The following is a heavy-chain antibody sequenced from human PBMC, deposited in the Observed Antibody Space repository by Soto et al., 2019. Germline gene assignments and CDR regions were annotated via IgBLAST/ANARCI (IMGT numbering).Heavy chain of an antibody. Sequence: GASVKVSCKASGYTFTSYGISWVRQAPGQGLEWMGWISAYNGNTNYAQKLQGRVTMTTDTSTSTAYMELRSLRSDDTAVYYCARDQDSVVVPAAIQDAFDIWGQGTMVTVSS. CDR2: ISAYNGNT. CDR1: GYTFTSYG. CDR3: ARDQDSVVVPAAIQDAFDI. D-gene: IGHD2-2*02. J-gene: IGHJ3*02. V-gene: IGHV1-18*01.